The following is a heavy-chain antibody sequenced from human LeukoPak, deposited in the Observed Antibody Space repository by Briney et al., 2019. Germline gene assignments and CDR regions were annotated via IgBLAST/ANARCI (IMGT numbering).Heavy chain of an antibody. D-gene: IGHD3-3*01. Sequence: GGSLRLSCAASGFTFSSYAMSWVRQAPGKGLEWVSAISGSGGSTYYADSVKGRFTISRDNSKNTLYLQMNSLRAEDTAVYYCAKNGGVLRFLEWLLHSYFDYWGQGTLVTVSS. CDR3: AKNGGVLRFLEWLLHSYFDY. CDR1: GFTFSSYA. V-gene: IGHV3-23*01. J-gene: IGHJ4*02. CDR2: ISGSGGST.